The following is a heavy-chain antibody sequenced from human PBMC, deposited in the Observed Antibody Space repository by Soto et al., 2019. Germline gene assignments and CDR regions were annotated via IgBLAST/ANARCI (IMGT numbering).Heavy chain of an antibody. Sequence: GWSLRLSCAASGFTFSSYDMHWVRQATGKGLEWVSAIGTAGDTYYPGSVKGRFTISRENAKNSLYLQMNSLRAGDTAVYYCARGPGAYGDGGGYMDVWGKGTTVTVSS. CDR2: IGTAGDT. J-gene: IGHJ6*03. CDR1: GFTFSSYD. V-gene: IGHV3-13*01. D-gene: IGHD4-17*01. CDR3: ARGPGAYGDGGGYMDV.